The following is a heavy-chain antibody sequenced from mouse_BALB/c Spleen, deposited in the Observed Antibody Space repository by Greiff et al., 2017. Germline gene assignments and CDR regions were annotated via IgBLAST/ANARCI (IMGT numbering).Heavy chain of an antibody. D-gene: IGHD1-1*01. Sequence: DVQLVESGGGLVQPGGSRKLSCAASGFTFSSFGMHWVRQAPEKGLEWVAYISSGSSTIYYADTVKGRFTISRDNPKNTLFLQMTSLRSEDTAMYYCARVITTVVDAMDYWGQGTSVTVSS. CDR1: GFTFSSFG. CDR2: ISSGSSTI. CDR3: ARVITTVVDAMDY. V-gene: IGHV5-17*02. J-gene: IGHJ4*01.